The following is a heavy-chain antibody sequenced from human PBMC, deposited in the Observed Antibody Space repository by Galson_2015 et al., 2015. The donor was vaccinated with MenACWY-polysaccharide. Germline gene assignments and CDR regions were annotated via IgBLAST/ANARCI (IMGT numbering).Heavy chain of an antibody. CDR3: ARAPTPYCSSTSCFNKYAFDI. J-gene: IGHJ3*02. V-gene: IGHV4-39*01. CDR2: VYYSGNT. Sequence: ETLSLTCTVSSGSISSRGHHWGWIRQPPGRGLEWIGIVYYSGNTYYNPSLESRVTISVDTSKNQFSLKLNSVTAADTALYYCARAPTPYCSSTSCFNKYAFDIWGQGTMVTVSS. CDR1: SGSISSRGHH. D-gene: IGHD2-2*01.